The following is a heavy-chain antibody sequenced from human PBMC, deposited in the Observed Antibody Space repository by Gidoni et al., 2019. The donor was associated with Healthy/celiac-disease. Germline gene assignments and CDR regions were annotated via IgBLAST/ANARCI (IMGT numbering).Heavy chain of an antibody. V-gene: IGHV4-39*01. J-gene: IGHJ5*02. D-gene: IGHD5-18*01. Sequence: QLQLQESGPGLVKPSETLSLTCTVSGGSISSSSYYWGWIRQPPGKGLEWIGSIYYSGSTYYNPSLKSRVTISVDTSKNQFSLKLSSVTAADTAVYYCARYGYSYGHQADNWFDPWGQGTLVTVSS. CDR3: ARYGYSYGHQADNWFDP. CDR1: GGSISSSSYY. CDR2: IYYSGST.